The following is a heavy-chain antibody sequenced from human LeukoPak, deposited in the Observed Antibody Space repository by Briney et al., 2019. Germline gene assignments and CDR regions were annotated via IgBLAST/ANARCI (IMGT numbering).Heavy chain of an antibody. J-gene: IGHJ4*02. V-gene: IGHV4-38-2*02. CDR2: IYRSGST. Sequence: SETLSLTCTVSGYSISSGYYWGWIRQPPGKGLQWIGSIYRSGSTYYNPSLKSRVTISVDTSKNQFSLKLTSVTAADTAVYYCARGVAPSIAAAGTILSFDYWGQGTLVTVSP. CDR1: GYSISSGYY. CDR3: ARGVAPSIAAAGTILSFDY. D-gene: IGHD6-13*01.